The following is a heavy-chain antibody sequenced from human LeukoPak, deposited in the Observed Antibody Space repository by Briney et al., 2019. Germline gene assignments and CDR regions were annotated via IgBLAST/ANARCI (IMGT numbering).Heavy chain of an antibody. J-gene: IGHJ4*02. CDR3: ARSKYCSSTSCYFLDY. V-gene: IGHV3-33*01. CDR1: GFTLSSYG. Sequence: GGSLRLSCAASGFTLSSYGMHWVRQAPGKGLEWVAVIWYDGSNKYYADSVKGRFTISRDNSKNTLYLQMNSLRAEDTAVYYCARSKYCSSTSCYFLDYWGQGTLVTVSS. CDR2: IWYDGSNK. D-gene: IGHD2-2*01.